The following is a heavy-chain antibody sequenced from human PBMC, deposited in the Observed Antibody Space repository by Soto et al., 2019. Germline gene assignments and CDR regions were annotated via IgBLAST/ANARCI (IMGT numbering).Heavy chain of an antibody. CDR3: AGGETTKPVWKTGSVNWFDP. V-gene: IGHV4-59*08. CDR1: GGSISSYY. J-gene: IGHJ5*02. D-gene: IGHD1-1*01. CDR2: IYYSGST. Sequence: PSETLSLTCTVSGGSISSYYGSWIRQPPGKGLEWIGYIYYSGSTNYNPSLKSRVTISVDTSKNQFSLKLSSVTAADTAVYYCAGGETTKPVWKTGSVNWFDPWGQGTLVTVSS.